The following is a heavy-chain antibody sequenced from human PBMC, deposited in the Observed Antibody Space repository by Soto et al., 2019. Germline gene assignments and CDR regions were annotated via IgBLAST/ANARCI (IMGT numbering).Heavy chain of an antibody. Sequence: ASVKVSCKASGYPFTSYGISWVRQAPGQGLEWMGWISAYNGNTNYAQKLQGRVTMTTDTSTSTAYMELRSLRSDDTAVYYCACQIATEDCSGGSCYVDYYYGMDVWGQGTTVTVSS. CDR1: GYPFTSYG. D-gene: IGHD2-15*01. J-gene: IGHJ6*02. V-gene: IGHV1-18*01. CDR3: ACQIATEDCSGGSCYVDYYYGMDV. CDR2: ISAYNGNT.